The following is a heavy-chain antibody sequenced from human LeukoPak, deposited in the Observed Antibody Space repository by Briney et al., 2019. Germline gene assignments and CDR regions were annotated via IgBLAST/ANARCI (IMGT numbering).Heavy chain of an antibody. Sequence: GGSLRLSCAASEFTFSNYEMNWVRQAPGQGLEWISYISSSGSTMYHADSVKGRFTTSRDNAKNSLYLQMNSLRAEDTAVYYCARARAVARDYYFYGMDVWGQGTTVTVSS. D-gene: IGHD6-19*01. CDR1: EFTFSNYE. CDR2: ISSSGSTM. CDR3: ARARAVARDYYFYGMDV. V-gene: IGHV3-48*03. J-gene: IGHJ6*02.